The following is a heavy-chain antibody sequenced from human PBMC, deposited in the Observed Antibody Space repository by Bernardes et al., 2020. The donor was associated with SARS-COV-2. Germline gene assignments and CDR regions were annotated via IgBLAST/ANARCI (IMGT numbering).Heavy chain of an antibody. CDR3: ARGRYYDSSGYWADN. J-gene: IGHJ4*02. CDR2: ISSRSSPL. V-gene: IGHV3-48*01. Sequence: GGSLRLSCAASGFTFSSYSMKWVRQAPGKGLEWVSYISSRSSPLYYADSVKGRFTISRDNAKNSLYLQMNSLRAEDTAVYYCARGRYYDSSGYWADNWGQGTHVTVS. D-gene: IGHD3-22*01. CDR1: GFTFSSYS.